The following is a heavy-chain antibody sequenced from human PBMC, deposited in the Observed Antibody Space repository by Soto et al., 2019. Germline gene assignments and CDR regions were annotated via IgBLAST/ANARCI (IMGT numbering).Heavy chain of an antibody. V-gene: IGHV4-30-4*01. D-gene: IGHD2-21*01. Sequence: PSETLSLTCTVSGVSITDDNYYWSWIRQSPGKGLEWIGHLYHGETTYTNPSLKSQPTISVDTSKTQFSLNLNSVTAADAAVYYCAGGLSGDKVDQWGQGTLVTVSS. CDR1: GVSITDDNYY. CDR3: AGGLSGDKVDQ. J-gene: IGHJ4*02. CDR2: LYHGETT.